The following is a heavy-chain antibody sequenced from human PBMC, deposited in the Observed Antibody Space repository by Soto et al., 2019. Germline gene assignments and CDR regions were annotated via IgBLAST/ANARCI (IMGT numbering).Heavy chain of an antibody. CDR1: GFTFSDYY. Sequence: QVQLVESGGGLVKPGGSLRLSCAASGFTFSDYYMSWIRQAPGKGLEWVSYISSSGDIIYYADSVKGRFTISRDNAKNSLYLQVNSLRAEDTAVYYCARDLDYYDSDGYFDYWGQGTLVTVSS. CDR2: ISSSGDII. J-gene: IGHJ4*02. CDR3: ARDLDYYDSDGYFDY. V-gene: IGHV3-11*01. D-gene: IGHD3-22*01.